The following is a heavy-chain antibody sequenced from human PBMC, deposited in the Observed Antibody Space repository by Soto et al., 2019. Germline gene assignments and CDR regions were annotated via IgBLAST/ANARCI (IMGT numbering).Heavy chain of an antibody. Sequence: GGSLRLSCAASGFTFSSYAMSWVRQAPGKGLEWVSAISGSGGSTYYADSVKGRFTISRDNSKNTLYLQMNSLRAEDTAVYYCAPKLDYDILTGYRYWGQGTLVTVSS. D-gene: IGHD3-9*01. CDR1: GFTFSSYA. V-gene: IGHV3-23*01. CDR3: APKLDYDILTGYRY. CDR2: ISGSGGST. J-gene: IGHJ4*02.